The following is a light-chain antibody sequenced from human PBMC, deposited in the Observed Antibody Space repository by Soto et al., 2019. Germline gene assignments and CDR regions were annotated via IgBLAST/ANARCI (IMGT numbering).Light chain of an antibody. CDR3: QQYYSFPLN. CDR1: QGISIY. J-gene: IGKJ4*01. CDR2: AAS. V-gene: IGKV1D-8*01. Sequence: VIWMTQSPSLLSASTGDRVTISCRMSQGISIYLAWYQQKPGKAPELLIYAASTLQSGVPSRFSGSGSGTDLTLTISCLQSEDFATYYCQQYYSFPLNFGGGTKVDI.